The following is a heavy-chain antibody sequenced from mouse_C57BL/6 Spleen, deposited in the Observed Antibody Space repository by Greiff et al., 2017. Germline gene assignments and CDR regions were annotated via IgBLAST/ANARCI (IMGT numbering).Heavy chain of an antibody. CDR1: GYTFTSYW. Sequence: QVQLQQPGAELVMPGASVKLPCKASGYTFTSYWMHWVKQRPGQGLEWIGEIDPSDSYTNYKQKFKGKSTLPVDKSSSTAYMQLSRLTSEDSAVYYGARSGRYSKYEAWFAYWGQGTLVTVSA. CDR2: IDPSDSYT. D-gene: IGHD2-5*01. V-gene: IGHV1-69*01. CDR3: ARSGRYSKYEAWFAY. J-gene: IGHJ3*01.